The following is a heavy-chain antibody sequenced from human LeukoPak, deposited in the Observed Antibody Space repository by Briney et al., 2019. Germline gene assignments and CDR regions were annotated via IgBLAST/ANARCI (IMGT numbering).Heavy chain of an antibody. D-gene: IGHD1-26*01. Sequence: KPSETLSLTCTVSGGSISSYYWSWIRQPPGKGLEWIGYIYYSGSTNYNPSLKSRVTISVDTSKNQFSLKLSSVTAADTAVYYCARVESYWEGFDYWGQGTLVTVSS. CDR2: IYYSGST. J-gene: IGHJ4*02. V-gene: IGHV4-59*08. CDR3: ARVESYWEGFDY. CDR1: GGSISSYY.